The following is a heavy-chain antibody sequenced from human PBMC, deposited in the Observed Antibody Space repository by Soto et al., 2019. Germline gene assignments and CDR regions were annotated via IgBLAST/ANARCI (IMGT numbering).Heavy chain of an antibody. Sequence: EVQLLESGGGLVQPGGSLRLSCAASGFMFGSYAMSWVRQAPGKGLEWVSGISGSGTDTYYADAVKGRVTISRDNAKNTLYLQMNGRRDEDTAIYYCAKDLLSSYYYGMDAWGQGTTVTVSS. CDR3: AKDLLSSYYYGMDA. CDR1: GFMFGSYA. V-gene: IGHV3-23*01. J-gene: IGHJ6*02. CDR2: ISGSGTDT. D-gene: IGHD3-10*01.